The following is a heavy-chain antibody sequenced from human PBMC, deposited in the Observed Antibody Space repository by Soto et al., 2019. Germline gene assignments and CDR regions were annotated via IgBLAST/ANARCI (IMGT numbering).Heavy chain of an antibody. CDR3: AKEMSTIYFDN. CDR2: INWDGTTK. D-gene: IGHD1-1*01. Sequence: PGGSLRLSCAASGFKFDDYSMHWVRQAPGKGLEWVSLINWDGTTKYYADSVKGRFTVSRDNRKNSLYLQMNSLRTEDTAFYYCAKEMSTIYFDNWGQGALVTVSS. J-gene: IGHJ4*02. V-gene: IGHV3-43*01. CDR1: GFKFDDYS.